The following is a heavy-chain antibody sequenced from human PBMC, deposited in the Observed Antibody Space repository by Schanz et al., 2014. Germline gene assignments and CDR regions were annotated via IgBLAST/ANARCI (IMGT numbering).Heavy chain of an antibody. V-gene: IGHV4-34*09. CDR2: IYHSGNT. CDR3: ARDSLRGATGGYGMDV. D-gene: IGHD2-8*02. CDR1: GFTFSDYY. Sequence: QVQLVESGGGLVKPGGSLRLSCAASGFTFSDYYMSWIRQAPGKGLEWIGEIYHSGNTNYNASLKSRVTISVDKSKNQFSLKVRSVTAADTAVYYCARDSLRGATGGYGMDVWGQGTTVTVSS. J-gene: IGHJ6*02.